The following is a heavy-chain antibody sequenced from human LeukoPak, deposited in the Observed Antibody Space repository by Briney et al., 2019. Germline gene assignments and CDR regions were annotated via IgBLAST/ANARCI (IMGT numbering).Heavy chain of an antibody. D-gene: IGHD6-13*01. CDR3: ARHSAHSSTNDAFDI. CDR1: GGSISSHY. Sequence: SETLSLTCTVSGGSISSHYWSWIRQPPGKGLERIGYMYHSGSTNYNPSLKSRVTISVDTSKNQFSLKLSSVTAADTAVYYCARHSAHSSTNDAFDIWGQGTMVTVSS. V-gene: IGHV4-59*11. CDR2: MYHSGST. J-gene: IGHJ3*02.